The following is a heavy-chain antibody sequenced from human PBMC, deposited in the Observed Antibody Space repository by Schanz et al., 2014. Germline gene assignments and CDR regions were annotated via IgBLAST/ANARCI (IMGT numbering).Heavy chain of an antibody. D-gene: IGHD1-1*01. Sequence: EVQLAESGGGLVQPGGSLRLSCAASGFTFSGFWMTWVRQAPGKGLEWVANIKKDGSEKYYVDSVKGRFTISRDNAKNSLFLQMNSLRPEDTAVYYCTRDVRLDRRGNWFDPWGQGTLVTVSS. CDR2: IKKDGSEK. V-gene: IGHV3-7*01. J-gene: IGHJ5*02. CDR1: GFTFSGFW. CDR3: TRDVRLDRRGNWFDP.